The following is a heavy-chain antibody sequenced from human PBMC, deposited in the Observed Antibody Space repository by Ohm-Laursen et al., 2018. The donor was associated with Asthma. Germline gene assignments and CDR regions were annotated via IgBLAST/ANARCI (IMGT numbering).Heavy chain of an antibody. CDR3: AKEIAARSGHDYYYYYGMDV. J-gene: IGHJ6*02. CDR2: ISYDGSNK. CDR1: GFTFSSYG. V-gene: IGHV3-30*18. D-gene: IGHD6-6*01. Sequence: RSLRLSCAASGFTFSSYGMHWVRQAPGKGLEWVAVISYDGSNKYYADSVKGRFTISRDNSKNTLYLQMNSLRAEDTAVYYCAKEIAARSGHDYYYYYGMDVWGQGTTVTVSS.